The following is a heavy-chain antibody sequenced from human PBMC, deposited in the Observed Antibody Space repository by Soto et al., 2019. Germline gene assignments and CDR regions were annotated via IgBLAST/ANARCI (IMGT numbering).Heavy chain of an antibody. D-gene: IGHD2-2*01. J-gene: IGHJ4*02. CDR2: ISYDGSNK. CDR1: GFTFSSYA. CDR3: AVYCISTSCRWDY. V-gene: IGHV3-30-3*01. Sequence: QVQLVESGGGVVQLGRSLRLSCAASGFTFSSYAMHWVRQAPGKGLEWVAVISYDGSNKYYADSVKGRFTISRDNSKNTLYLQMNSLRAEDTAVYYCAVYCISTSCRWDYWGQGTLVTVSS.